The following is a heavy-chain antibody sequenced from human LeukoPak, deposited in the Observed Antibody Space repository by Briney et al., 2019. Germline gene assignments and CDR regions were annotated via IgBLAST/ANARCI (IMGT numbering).Heavy chain of an antibody. CDR1: GGSISSYY. CDR3: ARDPMVRYSSEGYMDV. Sequence: PSETLSLTCTVSGGSISSYYWSWIRQPAGKGLEWIGRIYTSGSTNYNPSLKSRVTMSVDTSKNQFSLKLSSVTAADTAVYYCARDPMVRYSSEGYMDVWGKGTTVTISS. D-gene: IGHD6-19*01. V-gene: IGHV4-4*07. J-gene: IGHJ6*04. CDR2: IYTSGST.